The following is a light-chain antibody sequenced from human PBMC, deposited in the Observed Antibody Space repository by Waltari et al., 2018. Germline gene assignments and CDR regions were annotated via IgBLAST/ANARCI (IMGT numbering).Light chain of an antibody. V-gene: IGLV5-45*03. CDR1: SGINVGSYR. CDR2: YKSDSDK. Sequence: QAVLTQPSSLSASPGASASLTCTLRSGINVGSYRIYWYQQKPGSPPQYLLRYKSDSDKQQASGVPSRFSGSKDASANAGILLISWLQAEDEADYYCMIWHSSAWVFGGGTKLTVL. J-gene: IGLJ3*02. CDR3: MIWHSSAWV.